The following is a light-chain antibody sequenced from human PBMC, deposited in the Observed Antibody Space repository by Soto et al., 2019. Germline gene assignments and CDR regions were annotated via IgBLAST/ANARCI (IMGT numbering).Light chain of an antibody. CDR2: KAS. CDR1: QSINSW. J-gene: IGKJ1*01. CDR3: QQYNSYPWT. V-gene: IGKV1-5*03. Sequence: QMSQSPSTLSASVGDRVTITCRASQSINSWLAWYQQKPGKAPKLLIYKASTLESGVPSNFSGSGSGTEFTLTISSLQPEDFATYYCQQYNSYPWTFGQGTKVDIK.